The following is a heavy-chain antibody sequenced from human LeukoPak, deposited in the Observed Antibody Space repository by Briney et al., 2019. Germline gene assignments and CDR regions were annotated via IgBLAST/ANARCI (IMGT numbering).Heavy chain of an antibody. D-gene: IGHD3-10*01. Sequence: GESLKISCKGSGYSFTTSWIGWVRQMPGKGLEWMGIIYPGDSNARYSPSFQGQVTISADKSISTAYLQWSSLKASDTAMYYCARLSGEGYYYSSSWGQGTLVTVSS. V-gene: IGHV5-51*01. CDR3: ARLSGEGYYYSSS. CDR2: IYPGDSNA. CDR1: GYSFTTSW. J-gene: IGHJ4*02.